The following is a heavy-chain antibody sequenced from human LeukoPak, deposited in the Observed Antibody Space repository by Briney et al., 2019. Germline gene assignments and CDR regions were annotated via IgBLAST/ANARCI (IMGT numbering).Heavy chain of an antibody. CDR2: INHSGST. Sequence: PSETLSLTCAVYGGSFSGYYWSWIRQPPGKGLEWIGEINHSGSTNYNPSLKSQVTISVDTSKNQFSLKLSSVTAADTAVYYCARGRGRIAVAGSYYYYYYGMDVWGQGTTVTVSS. CDR1: GGSFSGYY. CDR3: ARGRGRIAVAGSYYYYYYGMDV. D-gene: IGHD6-19*01. J-gene: IGHJ6*02. V-gene: IGHV4-34*01.